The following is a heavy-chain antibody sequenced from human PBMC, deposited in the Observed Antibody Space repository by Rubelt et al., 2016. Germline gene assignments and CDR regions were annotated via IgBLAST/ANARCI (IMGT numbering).Heavy chain of an antibody. J-gene: IGHJ4*02. CDR2: INQGGSSK. CDR1: GFTFSDYA. Sequence: VQLVESGGGVVQPGRSLRLSCAASGFTFSDYAMHWVRQAPGKGLEWVANINQGGSSKNLLDSVKGRLTISRDNAKNLLFLQMNSLRVEDTAVYYCARDVIGKLEYWGQGTLVTVSS. V-gene: IGHV3-7*03. D-gene: IGHD3-10*01. CDR3: ARDVIGKLEY.